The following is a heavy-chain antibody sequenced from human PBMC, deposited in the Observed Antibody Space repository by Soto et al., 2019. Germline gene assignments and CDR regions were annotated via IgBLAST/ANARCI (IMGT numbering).Heavy chain of an antibody. J-gene: IGHJ5*02. D-gene: IGHD3-9*01. V-gene: IGHV4-31*03. CDR1: GGSISSGGYY. Sequence: QVQLQESGPGLVKPSQTLSLTCTVSGGSISSGGYYWSWIRQHPGKGLEWLGYIYYSGSSYYNPSLKSRVTLSVDTSKNQFSLKLRYVTAADAAVYYCARERGYYDILTGYYQDRRDNWFDPWGQGPLVTVSP. CDR2: IYYSGSS. CDR3: ARERGYYDILTGYYQDRRDNWFDP.